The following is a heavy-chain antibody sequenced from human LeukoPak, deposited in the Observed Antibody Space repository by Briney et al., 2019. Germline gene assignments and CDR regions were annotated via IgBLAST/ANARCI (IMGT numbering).Heavy chain of an antibody. D-gene: IGHD2-15*01. CDR3: ARDLGYCSGGSCYQTTYFDY. Sequence: ASVKVSCKASGYTFTSYYMHWVRQAPGQGLEWMGIINPSGGSTSYAQKFQGRVTMTRDTSTSTVYMELSSLRSEDTDVYYCARDLGYCSGGSCYQTTYFDYWGQGTLVTVSP. V-gene: IGHV1-46*01. J-gene: IGHJ4*02. CDR1: GYTFTSYY. CDR2: INPSGGST.